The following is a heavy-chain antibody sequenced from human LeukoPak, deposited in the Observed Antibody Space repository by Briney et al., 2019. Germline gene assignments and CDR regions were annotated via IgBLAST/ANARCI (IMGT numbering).Heavy chain of an antibody. CDR3: AKVSSSWYQGICDY. CDR1: GFTFSSYA. CDR2: ISGSGGST. J-gene: IGHJ4*02. V-gene: IGHV3-23*01. Sequence: PGGSLRLSCAASGFTFSSYAMSWVRQAPGKGLEWVSAISGSGGSTYYADSVKGRFTISRDNSKNTLYLQMNSLRAEDTAVYYCAKVSSSWYQGICDYWGQGTLVTVSS. D-gene: IGHD6-13*01.